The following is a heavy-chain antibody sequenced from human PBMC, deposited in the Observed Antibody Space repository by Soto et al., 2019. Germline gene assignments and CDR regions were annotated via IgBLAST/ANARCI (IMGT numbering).Heavy chain of an antibody. CDR1: GGIFSSDS. D-gene: IGHD2-2*01. J-gene: IGHJ4*02. Sequence: QVRLVQSGAEVKKPGSSVKVSCKASGGIFSSDSISWARQAPGQGLEWMGRIIPILGIANYAQKFQGRVTITADKSTSTAYMELSSLRSEDTAEYYCARDCSSTSCPRSGYWGQGTLVTVSS. CDR2: IIPILGIA. CDR3: ARDCSSTSCPRSGY. V-gene: IGHV1-69*08.